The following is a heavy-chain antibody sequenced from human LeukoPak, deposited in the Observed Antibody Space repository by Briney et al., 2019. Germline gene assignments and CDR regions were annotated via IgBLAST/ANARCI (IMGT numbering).Heavy chain of an antibody. CDR2: INPNSGGT. D-gene: IGHD3-3*01. V-gene: IGHV1-2*06. Sequence: GASVKVSCKASGYTFTGYYMHWVRQAPGQGLEWMGRINPNSGGTNYAQKFQGRVTMTRDTSISTAYMVLSRLRSDDTAVYYCARDRNDFWSGYYNWFDPWGQGTLVTFSS. J-gene: IGHJ5*02. CDR1: GYTFTGYY. CDR3: ARDRNDFWSGYYNWFDP.